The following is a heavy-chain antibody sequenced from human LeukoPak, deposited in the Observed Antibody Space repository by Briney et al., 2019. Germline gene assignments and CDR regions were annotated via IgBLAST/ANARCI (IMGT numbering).Heavy chain of an antibody. D-gene: IGHD5-12*01. CDR1: GGSFSGYY. J-gene: IGHJ4*02. Sequence: SETLSLTCAVYGGSFSGYYWSWIRQPPGKGLEWIGEINHSGSTNYNPSLKSRVTISVDTSKNQFSLKLSSVTAADTAVYYCARLRKGIAATIRYFDYWGQGTLVTVSS. CDR2: INHSGST. V-gene: IGHV4-34*01. CDR3: ARLRKGIAATIRYFDY.